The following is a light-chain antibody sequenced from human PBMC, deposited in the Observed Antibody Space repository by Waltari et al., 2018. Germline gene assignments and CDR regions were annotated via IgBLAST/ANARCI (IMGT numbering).Light chain of an antibody. J-gene: IGLJ2*01. CDR2: QDT. CDR1: QLGDKY. CDR3: QAWDSSTAV. Sequence: SYELTQPPSVSVSPGQTATITCSGDQLGDKYACWYQQTPGQSPLLVIYQDTKRPSGIPERFSGSNSGNTATLTISGTQAVDEADYYCQAWDSSTAVFGGGTELTVL. V-gene: IGLV3-1*01.